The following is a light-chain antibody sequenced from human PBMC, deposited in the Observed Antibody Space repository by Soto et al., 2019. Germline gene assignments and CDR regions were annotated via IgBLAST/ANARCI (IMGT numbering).Light chain of an antibody. V-gene: IGKV3-20*01. CDR2: DAS. J-gene: IGKJ4*01. CDR3: EQYGSTLLT. Sequence: EIVLTQSPGTLSLSPGERATLSCRASQSVANNYLAWYQQKPGQAPRFLMYDASSRATGIPDRFSGSGSGTDFNLTISRLEPDDFAVYYCEQYGSTLLTFGGGTKLECK. CDR1: QSVANNY.